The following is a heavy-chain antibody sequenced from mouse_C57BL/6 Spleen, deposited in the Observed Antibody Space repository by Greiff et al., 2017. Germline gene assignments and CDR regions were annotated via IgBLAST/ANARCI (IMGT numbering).Heavy chain of an antibody. CDR1: GYTFTDYY. D-gene: IGHD2-4*01. V-gene: IGHV1-26*01. Sequence: EVQLQQSGPELVKPGASVKISCKASGYTFTDYYMNWVKQSHGKSLEWIGDINPNNGGTSYNQKFKGKATLTVDKSSSTAYMELRSLTSEDSAVYYCARRLYDYDGRGCWGQGTTLTVSS. J-gene: IGHJ2*01. CDR3: ARRLYDYDGRGC. CDR2: INPNNGGT.